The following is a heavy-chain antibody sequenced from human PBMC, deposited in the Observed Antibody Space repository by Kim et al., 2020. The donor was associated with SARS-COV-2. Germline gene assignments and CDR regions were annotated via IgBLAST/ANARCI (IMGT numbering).Heavy chain of an antibody. CDR3: AREIKFGLERMAAETP. V-gene: IGHV1-46*01. Sequence: ASVKVSCKASGYTFTSYYMHWVRQAPGQGLEWMGIINPSGGSTSYAQKFQGRVTMTRDTSTSTVYMELSSLRSEDTAVYYCAREIKFGLERMAAETPWGQGTLVTVSS. CDR1: GYTFTSYY. CDR2: INPSGGST. D-gene: IGHD3-10*01. J-gene: IGHJ5*02.